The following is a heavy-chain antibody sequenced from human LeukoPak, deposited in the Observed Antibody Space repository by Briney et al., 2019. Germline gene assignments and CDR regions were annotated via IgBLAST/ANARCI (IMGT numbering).Heavy chain of an antibody. V-gene: IGHV3-23*01. CDR2: TSSSDAGT. CDR3: AKSTIYDFWSGYSEEHDAFDI. D-gene: IGHD3-3*01. CDR1: GFTLSTYA. J-gene: IGHJ3*02. Sequence: GGSLRLSCAASGFTLSTYAMSWVRQTPGKGLEWVAATSSSDAGTYHADSVKGRFTISRDNSKNTLYLQMNSLRAEDTAVHYCAKSTIYDFWSGYSEEHDAFDIWGQGTMVTVSS.